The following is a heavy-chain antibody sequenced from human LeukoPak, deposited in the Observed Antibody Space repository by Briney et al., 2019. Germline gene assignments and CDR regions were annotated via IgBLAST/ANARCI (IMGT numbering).Heavy chain of an antibody. CDR2: IIPILGIA. CDR1: GGTFSSYA. D-gene: IGHD3-22*01. Sequence: ASVKVSCKASGGTFSSYAISWVRQAPGQGLEWMGRIIPILGIANYAQKFQGRVTITADKSTSTAYMELSSLRSEDTAVYYCARDLRSGDGYYYDSSGYSDIWGQGTMVTVSS. CDR3: ARDLRSGDGYYYDSSGYSDI. V-gene: IGHV1-69*04. J-gene: IGHJ3*02.